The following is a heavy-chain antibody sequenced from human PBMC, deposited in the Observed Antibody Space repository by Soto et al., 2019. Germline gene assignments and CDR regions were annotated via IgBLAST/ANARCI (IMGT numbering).Heavy chain of an antibody. J-gene: IGHJ4*02. D-gene: IGHD1-26*01. CDR1: GFTFSGYG. CDR2: ISYDGSNK. Sequence: PGGSLRLSCAASGFTFSGYGMHWVRQSPGKGLEWVAVISYDGSNKYYADSVKGRFTISRDNSKNTLYLQMNSLRAEDTAVYYCAKDSSGSYYFSYFDYWGQGTLVTVSS. CDR3: AKDSSGSYYFSYFDY. V-gene: IGHV3-30*18.